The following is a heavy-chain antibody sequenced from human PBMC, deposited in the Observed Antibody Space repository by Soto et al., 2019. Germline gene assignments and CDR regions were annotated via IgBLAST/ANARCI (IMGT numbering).Heavy chain of an antibody. CDR2: ISPKSGGT. CDR3: AREGTGYSAFDI. J-gene: IGHJ3*02. Sequence: GASVKVSCKASGYTFSGYYMHWVRQAPGQGLEWMGRISPKSGGTKYVQKFQGRVTMTRDTSSNTVYMDLSRLTSDDTAVYYCAREGTGYSAFDIWGQGTMVTVSS. V-gene: IGHV1-2*06. CDR1: GYTFSGYY. D-gene: IGHD3-9*01.